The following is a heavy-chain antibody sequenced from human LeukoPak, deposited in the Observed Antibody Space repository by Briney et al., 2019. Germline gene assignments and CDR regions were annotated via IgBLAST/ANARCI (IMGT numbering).Heavy chain of an antibody. CDR3: AREGEVIVTDNLFY. CDR2: INPSGGST. D-gene: IGHD2-21*01. CDR1: GYTFTSYY. V-gene: IGHV1-46*01. Sequence: ASVKVSCKASGYTFTSYYMHWVRQAPGQGLEWMVIINPSGGSTTYAQMFQGRVTMTRDTSTRTVYMELSSLRSEDTAAYYCAREGEVIVTDNLFYWGQGTLVTVSS. J-gene: IGHJ4*02.